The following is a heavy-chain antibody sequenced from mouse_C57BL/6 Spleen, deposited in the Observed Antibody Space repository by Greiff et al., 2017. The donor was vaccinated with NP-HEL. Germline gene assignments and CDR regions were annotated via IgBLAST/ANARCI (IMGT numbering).Heavy chain of an antibody. CDR3: ARCYYGSSWYFDV. V-gene: IGHV1-82*01. J-gene: IGHJ1*03. CDR2: IYPGDGDT. CDR1: GYAFSSSW. Sequence: VQGVESGPELVKPGASVKISCKASGYAFSSSWMNWVKQRPGKGLEWIGRIYPGDGDTNYNGKFKGKATLTADKSSSTAYMQLSSLTSEDSAVYFCARCYYGSSWYFDVWGTGTTVTVSS. D-gene: IGHD1-1*01.